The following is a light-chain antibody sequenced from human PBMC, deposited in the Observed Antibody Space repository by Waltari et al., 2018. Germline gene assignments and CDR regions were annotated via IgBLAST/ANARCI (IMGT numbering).Light chain of an antibody. Sequence: QSALTQPASVSGSLGQSITISCTGSSSDVGGYKYVSWYQQHPGKAPKLMIHEVSNRPSGASNRFSGSKSGNTASLTISGLQAEDEADYYGSSYTTRNIWVFGGGTQLTVL. CDR3: SSYTTRNIWV. V-gene: IGLV2-14*01. J-gene: IGLJ3*02. CDR1: SSDVGGYKY. CDR2: EVS.